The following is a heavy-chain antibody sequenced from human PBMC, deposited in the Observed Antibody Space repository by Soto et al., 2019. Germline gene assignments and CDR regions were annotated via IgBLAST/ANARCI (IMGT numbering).Heavy chain of an antibody. D-gene: IGHD4-17*01. V-gene: IGHV1-69*02. J-gene: IGHJ4*02. CDR2: IIPILGIA. Sequence: QVQLVQSGAEVKKPGSSVKVSCKASGGTFSSYTISWVRQAPGQGLEWMGRIIPILGIANYAQKFQGRVTITAHKSTSTAYMELSSLRSEDTAVYYCARHYGDYNGGYWGQGTLVTVSS. CDR3: ARHYGDYNGGY. CDR1: GGTFSSYT.